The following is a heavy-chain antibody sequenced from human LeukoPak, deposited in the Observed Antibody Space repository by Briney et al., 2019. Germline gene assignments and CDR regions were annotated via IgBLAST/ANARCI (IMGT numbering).Heavy chain of an antibody. Sequence: GGSLRLSCAVSGFIFSDYGFHWVRQALGKGLEWVAVTRFDGSIKQYADSVKGRFTISRDDSKNTLYLQMNFLKSEDTAVYYCARWGGTRQYYFDYWGQGTLVTVSS. V-gene: IGHV3-33*01. D-gene: IGHD1-1*01. CDR1: GFIFSDYG. CDR3: ARWGGTRQYYFDY. J-gene: IGHJ4*02. CDR2: TRFDGSIK.